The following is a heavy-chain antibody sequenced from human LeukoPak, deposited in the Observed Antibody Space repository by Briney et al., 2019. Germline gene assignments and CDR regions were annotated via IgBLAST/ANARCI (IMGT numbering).Heavy chain of an antibody. Sequence: PGGSLRLSCAASGFTFSSYWMHWVRHAPGKGLVWVSRINSDGSSTSYADSVKGRFTISRDNAKNTLYLQMNSLRAEDTAVYYCARAGRWLQPLGYWGQGTLVTVSS. CDR2: INSDGSST. CDR3: ARAGRWLQPLGY. D-gene: IGHD5-12*01. J-gene: IGHJ4*02. V-gene: IGHV3-74*01. CDR1: GFTFSSYW.